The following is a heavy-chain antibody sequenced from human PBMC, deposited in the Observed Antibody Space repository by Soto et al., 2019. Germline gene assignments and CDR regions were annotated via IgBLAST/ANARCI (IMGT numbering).Heavy chain of an antibody. J-gene: IGHJ6*02. Sequence: QVQLVQSGAEVKKPGASVKVSCKASGYTFTSYGISWVRQAPGQGLEWMGWISAYNGNTNYAQKLQGRVTMTTDTSTSTASMELRSLRSDDTAVYYCARGVPCSSTSCYDYYYGMDVWGQGTTVTVSS. CDR3: ARGVPCSSTSCYDYYYGMDV. CDR1: GYTFTSYG. V-gene: IGHV1-18*04. CDR2: ISAYNGNT. D-gene: IGHD2-2*01.